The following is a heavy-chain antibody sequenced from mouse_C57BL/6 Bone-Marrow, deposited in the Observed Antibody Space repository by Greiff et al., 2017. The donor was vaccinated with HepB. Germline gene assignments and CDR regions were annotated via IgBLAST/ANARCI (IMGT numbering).Heavy chain of an antibody. CDR2: ISSGSSTI. CDR1: GFTFSDYG. J-gene: IGHJ1*03. V-gene: IGHV5-17*01. D-gene: IGHD1-1*01. Sequence: EVMLVESGGGLVKPGGSLKLSCAASGFTFSDYGMHWVRQAPEKGLEWVAYISSGSSTIYYADTVKGRFTISRDNAKNTLFLQMTSLRSEDTAMYYCAAIYYYGSSYLYWYFDVWGTGTTVTVSS. CDR3: AAIYYYGSSYLYWYFDV.